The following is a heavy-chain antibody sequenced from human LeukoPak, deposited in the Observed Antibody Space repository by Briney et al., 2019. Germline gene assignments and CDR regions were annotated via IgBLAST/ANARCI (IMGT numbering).Heavy chain of an antibody. V-gene: IGHV4-39*01. D-gene: IGHD3-22*01. J-gene: IGHJ4*02. CDR3: ARRPHYYDSGEFDY. CDR1: GGSISSSSYY. CDR2: IYYSGST. Sequence: SETLSLTCTVSGGSISSSSYYWGWIRQPPGKGLEWIGSIYYSGSTYYNPPLKSRVTISVDTSKNQFSLKLSSVTAADTAVYYCARRPHYYDSGEFDYWGQGTLVTVSS.